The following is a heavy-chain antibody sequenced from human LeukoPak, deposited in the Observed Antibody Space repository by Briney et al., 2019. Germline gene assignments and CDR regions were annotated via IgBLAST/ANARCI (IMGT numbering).Heavy chain of an antibody. Sequence: GGSLSLSCAASGFTFSSYAMSWVRQAPGKGLEWVSAISGSGGSTYYADSVKGRFTISRDNSKNTLYLQMNSLRAEDTAVYYCAQPGYYDSSGYYRPPWAFDIWGQGTMVTVSS. D-gene: IGHD3-22*01. V-gene: IGHV3-23*01. CDR3: AQPGYYDSSGYYRPPWAFDI. J-gene: IGHJ3*02. CDR2: ISGSGGST. CDR1: GFTFSSYA.